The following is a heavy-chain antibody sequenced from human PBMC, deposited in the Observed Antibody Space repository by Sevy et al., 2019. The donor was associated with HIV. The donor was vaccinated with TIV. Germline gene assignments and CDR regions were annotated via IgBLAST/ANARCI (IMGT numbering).Heavy chain of an antibody. CDR1: GGCISSGGYY. J-gene: IGHJ3*02. CDR2: IYYSGGT. V-gene: IGHV4-31*03. Sequence: SETLSLTCTVSGGCISSGGYYWSWIRQHPGKGLEWIGYIYYSGGTYYNPSLESRVTISVDTSKNQFSLKLTSVTAADTAVYYCATDQSYGDYDAFDIWGQGTVVTVSS. D-gene: IGHD4-17*01. CDR3: ATDQSYGDYDAFDI.